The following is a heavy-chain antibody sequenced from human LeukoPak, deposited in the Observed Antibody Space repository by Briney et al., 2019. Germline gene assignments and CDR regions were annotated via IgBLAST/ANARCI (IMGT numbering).Heavy chain of an antibody. V-gene: IGHV3-23*01. Sequence: GGSLRLSCTASGFTLSNSGMSWVRQAPGKGLEWVSGIPGSGGNTYYADSVRGRFTISRDNSKNTLYLQMNSLRAEDTAVYYYAKSYSGNYNDAFGIWGQGTMVTVSS. CDR1: GFTLSNSG. CDR2: IPGSGGNT. J-gene: IGHJ3*02. D-gene: IGHD1-26*01. CDR3: AKSYSGNYNDAFGI.